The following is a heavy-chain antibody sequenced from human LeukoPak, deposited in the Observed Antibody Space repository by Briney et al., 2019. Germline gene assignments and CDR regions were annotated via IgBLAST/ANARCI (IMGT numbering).Heavy chain of an antibody. Sequence: GGSLRLSCAPSGFTFSSYGMTWVRQAPGKGLEWVSSISGSVDNTYYADSVKGRFTFSRDNSKDTLYLQMNSLRAEDTAVYYCARGGYYGSGTYYSPTSPHWGQGTLVTVSS. V-gene: IGHV3-23*01. CDR1: GFTFSSYG. CDR3: ARGGYYGSGTYYSPTSPH. D-gene: IGHD3-10*01. J-gene: IGHJ4*02. CDR2: ISGSVDNT.